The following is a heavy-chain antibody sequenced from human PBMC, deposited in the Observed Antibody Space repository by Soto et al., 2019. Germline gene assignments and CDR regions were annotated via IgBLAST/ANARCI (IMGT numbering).Heavy chain of an antibody. J-gene: IGHJ6*02. CDR2: IIPIFGTA. Sequence: SVKVSCKASGGTFSSYAISWVRQAPGQGLEWMGGIIPIFGTANYAQKFQGRVTITADESTSTAYMELNSLRSEDTAVYYCARGIGQWLVDYYYYGMDVWGQGTTVTVSS. D-gene: IGHD6-19*01. CDR3: ARGIGQWLVDYYYYGMDV. V-gene: IGHV1-69*13. CDR1: GGTFSSYA.